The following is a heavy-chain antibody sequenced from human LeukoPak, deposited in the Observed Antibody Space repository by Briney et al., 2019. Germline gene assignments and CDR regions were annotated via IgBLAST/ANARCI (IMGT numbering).Heavy chain of an antibody. CDR3: AKGGVVAATPEYFQH. D-gene: IGHD2-15*01. Sequence: PGGSLRLSCAASGFTFSSYAMSWVRQAPGKGLEWVSAISGSGGSTYYADSVKGRFTISRDNSKNTLYLQMNSRRAEDTAVYYCAKGGVVAATPEYFQHWGQGTLVTVSS. V-gene: IGHV3-23*01. J-gene: IGHJ1*01. CDR1: GFTFSSYA. CDR2: ISGSGGST.